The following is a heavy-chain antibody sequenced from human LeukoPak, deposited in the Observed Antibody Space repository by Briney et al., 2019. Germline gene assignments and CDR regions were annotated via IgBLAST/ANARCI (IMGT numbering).Heavy chain of an antibody. V-gene: IGHV1-2*02. CDR1: GHTFAKHN. J-gene: IGHJ4*02. CDR3: AISIQAAAIPAFDY. Sequence: ASVKVSCKAPGHTFAKHNIHWMRQAPGQGLELMGWINPDRGGTDYARQFQGRVTMTSDTSIRAAYMELSSLVSEDSAVYFCAISIQAAAIPAFDYWGQGTLVAVSS. CDR2: INPDRGGT. D-gene: IGHD6-25*01.